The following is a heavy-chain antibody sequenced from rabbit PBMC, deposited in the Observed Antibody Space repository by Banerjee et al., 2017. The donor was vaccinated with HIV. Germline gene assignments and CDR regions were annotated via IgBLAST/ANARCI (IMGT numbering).Heavy chain of an antibody. CDR2: INTISGDT. J-gene: IGHJ4*01. Sequence: QEQLEESGGDLVKPEGSLTLTCTASGFSFNNRYVMCWVRQAPGKGLEWIACINTISGDTVYATWAKGRFTISKTSSTTVTLQMTSLTAADTATYFCARGADNNWYIPYFNLWGQGTLVTVS. CDR1: GFSFNNRYV. CDR3: ARGADNNWYIPYFNL. D-gene: IGHD1-1*01. V-gene: IGHV1S45*01.